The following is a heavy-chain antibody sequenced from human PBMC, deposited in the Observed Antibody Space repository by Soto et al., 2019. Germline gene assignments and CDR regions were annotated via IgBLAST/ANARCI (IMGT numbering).Heavy chain of an antibody. V-gene: IGHV4-30-4*01. Sequence: SETLSLTCSVSSDSISTVDYFWAWVRQPPGQALEYIGYIYKSATTYYNPSFESRVAISLDTSKSQFSLNVTSLTAADTAVYFCARGRYCLTGRCFPNWFDSWGQGTLVTVSS. CDR3: ARGRYCLTGRCFPNWFDS. D-gene: IGHD2-15*01. J-gene: IGHJ5*01. CDR1: SDSISTVDYF. CDR2: IYKSATT.